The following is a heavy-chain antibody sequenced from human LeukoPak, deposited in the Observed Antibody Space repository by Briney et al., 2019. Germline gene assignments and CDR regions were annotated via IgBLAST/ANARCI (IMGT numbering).Heavy chain of an antibody. V-gene: IGHV3-21*01. CDR2: ISSSTSYI. CDR3: AKVAGRVTTVETGRGYYFDY. Sequence: GGSLRLSCAASGFTFSSYSMNWVRQAPGKGLEWVPSISSSTSYIYYADSVKGRFTISRDNAKNSLYLQMNSLRAEDTAVYYCAKVAGRVTTVETGRGYYFDYWGQGTLVTVSS. J-gene: IGHJ4*02. D-gene: IGHD4-23*01. CDR1: GFTFSSYS.